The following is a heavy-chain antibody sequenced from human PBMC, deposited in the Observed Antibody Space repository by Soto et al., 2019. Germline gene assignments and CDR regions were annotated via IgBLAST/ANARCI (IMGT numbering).Heavy chain of an antibody. CDR2: IYYSGNT. CDR1: GYSISSSNW. Sequence: PSETLSLTCAVSGYSISSSNWWGWIRQPPGKGLEWIGYIYYSGNTYYNPSLKSRVTISVDRSKSQFSLKLSSVTAADTAVYYCARVPDRWGQGTLVTVSS. V-gene: IGHV4-28*03. D-gene: IGHD2-2*01. J-gene: IGHJ5*02. CDR3: ARVPDR.